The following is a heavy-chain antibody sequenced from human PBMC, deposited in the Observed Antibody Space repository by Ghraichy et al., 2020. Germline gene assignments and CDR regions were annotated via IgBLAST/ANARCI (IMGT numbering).Heavy chain of an antibody. CDR2: INHSGST. CDR1: GGSFSGYY. J-gene: IGHJ5*02. CDR3: ARGRRLMTYYYGSGSFFDP. D-gene: IGHD3-10*01. V-gene: IGHV4-34*01. Sequence: SQTLSLTCAVYGGSFSGYYWSWIRQPPGKGLEWIGAINHSGSTNYNPSLKSRVTISVDTSKNQFSLKLSSVTAADTAVYYCARGRRLMTYYYGSGSFFDPWGQGPLVTVSS.